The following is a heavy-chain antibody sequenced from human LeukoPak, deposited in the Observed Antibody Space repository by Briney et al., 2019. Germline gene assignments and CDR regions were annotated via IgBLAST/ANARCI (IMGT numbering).Heavy chain of an antibody. J-gene: IGHJ4*02. CDR2: IKQDGSEK. CDR3: VRDPSGSGFAFDS. D-gene: IGHD1-1*01. V-gene: IGHV3-7*01. Sequence: GGSLRLSCAASGFTFSSYWMSWVRQAPGKGLEWVASIKQDGSEKHYVDSVKGRLTISRDNSEDTLYLQMNSLRAEDTAVYYCVRDPSGSGFAFDSWGQGALVTVSS. CDR1: GFTFSSYW.